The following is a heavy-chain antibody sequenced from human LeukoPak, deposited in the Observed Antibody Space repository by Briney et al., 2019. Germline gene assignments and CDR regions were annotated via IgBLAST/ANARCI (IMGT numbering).Heavy chain of an antibody. CDR3: ARFVKYCSGGSCYSDY. Sequence: SETLSLTCTVSGGSISGFYWIWIRQPPGKALEWIGYIYYSGSTNYNPSLKSRAALSVDTSKNQFSLKLSSVTAADTAVYYCARFVKYCSGGSCYSDYWGQGTLVTVSS. J-gene: IGHJ4*02. V-gene: IGHV4-59*12. CDR2: IYYSGST. CDR1: GGSISGFY. D-gene: IGHD2-15*01.